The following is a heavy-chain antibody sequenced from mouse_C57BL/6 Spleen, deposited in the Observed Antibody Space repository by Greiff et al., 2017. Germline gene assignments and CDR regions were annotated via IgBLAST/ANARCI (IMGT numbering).Heavy chain of an antibody. CDR2: LYPGSGSS. Sequence: VQLQQPGAELVQPGASVKMSCKASGYTFTSYWITWVKQRPGQALEWIGDLYPGSGSSNYNEKFKSKATLTVNTSSSTAYMQLSNLTSEDSAVYYCARKGYDYDSSMDYWGQGTSVTVSS. J-gene: IGHJ4*01. D-gene: IGHD2-4*01. V-gene: IGHV1-55*01. CDR3: ARKGYDYDSSMDY. CDR1: GYTFTSYW.